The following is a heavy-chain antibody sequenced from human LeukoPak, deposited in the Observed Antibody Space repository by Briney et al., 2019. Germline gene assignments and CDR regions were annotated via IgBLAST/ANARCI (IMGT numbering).Heavy chain of an antibody. CDR3: ATEPSSSWYVSDFQH. CDR2: FDPEDGET. V-gene: IGHV1-24*01. Sequence: GASVKVSCKVSGYTLTELSMHWVRQAPGKGLEWMGGFDPEDGETIYAQKFQGRVTMTEDTSTDTAYMELSSLRSEDTAVYYCATEPSSSWYVSDFQHWGQGTLVTVSS. CDR1: GYTLTELS. D-gene: IGHD6-13*01. J-gene: IGHJ1*01.